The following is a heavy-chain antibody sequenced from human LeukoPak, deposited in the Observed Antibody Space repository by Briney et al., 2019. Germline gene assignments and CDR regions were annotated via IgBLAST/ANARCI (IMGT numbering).Heavy chain of an antibody. Sequence: PGGSLRLSCAASGFTFIDYAMHWVRQAPGKGLEWVSGISWNSGNIGYADSVKGRFTISRDNAKHSLYLQMNSLRAEDTALYYCAKDSSFNYGSGSCGIDYWGQGTLVTVSS. CDR3: AKDSSFNYGSGSCGIDY. D-gene: IGHD3-10*01. V-gene: IGHV3-9*01. CDR2: ISWNSGNI. J-gene: IGHJ4*02. CDR1: GFTFIDYA.